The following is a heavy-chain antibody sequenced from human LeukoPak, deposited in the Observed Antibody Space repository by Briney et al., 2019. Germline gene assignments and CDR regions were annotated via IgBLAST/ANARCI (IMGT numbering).Heavy chain of an antibody. Sequence: ESGPTLVNPTQTLTLTCTFSGFSPSTSGMCVSWIRQPPGKALEWLALIDWDDDKYYSTSLKTRLTISKDTSKNQVVLTMTNMDPVDTATYYCARTIVATIPDAFDIWGQGTMVTVSS. D-gene: IGHD5-12*01. V-gene: IGHV2-70*01. CDR1: GFSPSTSGMC. CDR3: ARTIVATIPDAFDI. J-gene: IGHJ3*02. CDR2: IDWDDDK.